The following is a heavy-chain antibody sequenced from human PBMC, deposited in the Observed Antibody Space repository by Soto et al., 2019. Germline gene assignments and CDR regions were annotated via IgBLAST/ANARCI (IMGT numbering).Heavy chain of an antibody. J-gene: IGHJ3*02. CDR3: AREGDAFDI. Sequence: EVQLVDSGGGLVQYGGSLRLSCAASGFTFSNHYISWIRQAPGKGLEWVANIKQDGSEKYYVDSVKGRFTISRDNAKKLLYLQMNSLRVEDTAVYYCAREGDAFDIWGQGTMVTVSP. V-gene: IGHV3-7*04. CDR2: IKQDGSEK. CDR1: GFTFSNHY.